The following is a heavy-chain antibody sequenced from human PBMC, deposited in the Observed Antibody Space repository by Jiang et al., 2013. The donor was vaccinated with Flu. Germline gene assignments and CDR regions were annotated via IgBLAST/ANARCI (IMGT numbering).Heavy chain of an antibody. Sequence: VQLLESGGGLVKPGGSLRLSCAASGFTFSDYYMSWIRQAPGKGWSGFHTLVVVVVTQTTQYSVKGRFTISRDNAKNSLYLQMNSLRAEDTAVYYCASIGSYSMAFDIWGQGTMVTVSS. V-gene: IGHV3-11*03. J-gene: IGHJ3*02. D-gene: IGHD1-26*01. CDR1: GFTFSDYY. CDR3: ASIGSYSMAFDI. CDR2: LVVVVVT.